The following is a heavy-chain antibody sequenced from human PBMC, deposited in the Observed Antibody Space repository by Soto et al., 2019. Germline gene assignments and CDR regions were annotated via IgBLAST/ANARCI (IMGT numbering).Heavy chain of an antibody. V-gene: IGHV3-30*03. CDR1: GFTFSSYG. CDR2: ISYDGSNK. Sequence: GGSLRLSCAASGFTFSSYGMHWVRQAPGKGLEWVAVISYDGSNKYYADSVKGRFTISRDNSKNTLYLQMNSLRAEDTAVYYCASGPRDGLWFGELPLDYWGQGTLVTVSS. J-gene: IGHJ4*02. D-gene: IGHD3-10*01. CDR3: ASGPRDGLWFGELPLDY.